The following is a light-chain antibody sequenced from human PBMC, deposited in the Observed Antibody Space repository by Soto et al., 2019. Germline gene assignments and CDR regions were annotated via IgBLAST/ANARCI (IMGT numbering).Light chain of an antibody. CDR1: QSVRSTY. J-gene: IGKJ4*01. V-gene: IGKV3-20*01. Sequence: EVVLTPSPGTVSLSPGERASLSCRASQSVRSTYLAWYQQKPGQAPRLLIYGASSRATGIPDRFSGSGSGTDFTLAISRLEPEDFAVYYCQQYGSSPFTFGGGTKVEIK. CDR2: GAS. CDR3: QQYGSSPFT.